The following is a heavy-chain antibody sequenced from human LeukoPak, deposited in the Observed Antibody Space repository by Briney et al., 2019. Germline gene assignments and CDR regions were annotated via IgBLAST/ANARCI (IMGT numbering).Heavy chain of an antibody. Sequence: PSETLTLTCTVSGGSISSYCWSWIRQPPGKGLEWIGYIYYSGSTNYNPSLKSRVTISVDTSKNQFSLKLSSVTAADTAVYYCAGRGYSYGNDYWGQGTLVTVSS. CDR2: IYYSGST. V-gene: IGHV4-59*01. CDR1: GGSISSYC. CDR3: AGRGYSYGNDY. D-gene: IGHD5-18*01. J-gene: IGHJ4*02.